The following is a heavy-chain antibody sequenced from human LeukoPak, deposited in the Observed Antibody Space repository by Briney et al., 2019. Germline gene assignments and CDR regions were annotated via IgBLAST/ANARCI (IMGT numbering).Heavy chain of an antibody. D-gene: IGHD4-17*01. J-gene: IGHJ5*02. CDR3: AKESTVTPGNVNWFDT. V-gene: IGHV3-21*04. Sequence: GGSLRLSCAASGFTFSRNSMNWVRQAPGKGLEWVSSISNIYYADSVKGRFTISRDNSKNTLYLQMNRLRAEDTAVYYCAKESTVTPGNVNWFDTWGQGTLVTVSS. CDR1: GFTFSRNS. CDR2: ISNI.